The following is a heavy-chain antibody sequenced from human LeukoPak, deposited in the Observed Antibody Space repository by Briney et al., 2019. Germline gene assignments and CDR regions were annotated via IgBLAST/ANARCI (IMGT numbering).Heavy chain of an antibody. CDR1: GGSFSGYY. J-gene: IGHJ6*02. CDR2: INHSGST. CDR3: ARATSAPRDIVVVPAAMDYYYGMDV. D-gene: IGHD2-2*01. V-gene: IGHV4-34*01. Sequence: SETLSLTCAVYGGSFSGYYWGWIRQPPGKGLGWIGEINHSGSTNYNPSLKSRVTISVDTSKNQFSLKLSSVTAADTAVYYCARATSAPRDIVVVPAAMDYYYGMDVWGQGTTVTVSS.